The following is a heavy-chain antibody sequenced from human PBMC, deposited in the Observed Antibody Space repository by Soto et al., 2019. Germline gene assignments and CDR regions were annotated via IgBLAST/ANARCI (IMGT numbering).Heavy chain of an antibody. J-gene: IGHJ4*02. CDR2: MNPSNGNS. Sequence: ASVKVSCXASGFTFITYDISWVRQAGQGLEWMGWMNPSNGNSGYAQKFRGRVTMTRNTSISTAYMELSSLRSDDSAVYFCARRKERSGPYYLDLWGQGTLVTVSS. D-gene: IGHD6-25*01. CDR3: ARRKERSGPYYLDL. CDR1: GFTFITYD. V-gene: IGHV1-8*01.